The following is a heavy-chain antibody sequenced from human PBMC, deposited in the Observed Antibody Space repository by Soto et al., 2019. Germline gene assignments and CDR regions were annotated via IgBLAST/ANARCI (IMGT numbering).Heavy chain of an antibody. V-gene: IGHV1-69*19. Sequence: QVQLVQSRAEMKKPASSVKVSCQSSGGTFNTYAMNWVRQAPGQGPEWMGDISPMFGAANYAPKFQGRVTITADESTGTSYMQLSSLTSEDTALYFCAREVQVHTPAFVYWGQGTLVTVSS. D-gene: IGHD3-10*01. J-gene: IGHJ4*02. CDR3: AREVQVHTPAFVY. CDR2: ISPMFGAA. CDR1: GGTFNTYA.